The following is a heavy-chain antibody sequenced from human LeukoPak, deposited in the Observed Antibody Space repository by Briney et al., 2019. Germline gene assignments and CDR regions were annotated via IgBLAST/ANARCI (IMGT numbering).Heavy chain of an antibody. J-gene: IGHJ4*02. V-gene: IGHV3-23*01. Sequence: GGSLRLSCAASGFTFTDYAMNWVRQAPGKGLEWVSTISGSGTITYYADSMRGRFTSSRDYSTNTLYLQMSSLRAEDTAIYYCAYLGLSSDWNDVPGPQIDYWGQGTPVTVSS. CDR3: AYLGLSSDWNDVPGPQIDY. D-gene: IGHD1-1*01. CDR2: ISGSGTIT. CDR1: GFTFTDYA.